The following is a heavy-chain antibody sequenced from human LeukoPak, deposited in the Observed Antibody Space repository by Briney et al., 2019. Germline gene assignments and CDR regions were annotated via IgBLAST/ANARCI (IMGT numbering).Heavy chain of an antibody. V-gene: IGHV4-39*01. D-gene: IGHD3-22*01. J-gene: IGHJ2*01. CDR2: IYYSGST. CDR3: ARLLHYYDSSGYRASYWYFDL. CDR1: GGSISSSSYY. Sequence: SETLSLTCTVSGGSISSSSYYWGWIRQPPGKGLEWIGSIYYSGSTYYNPSLKSRVTISVDTSKNQFSLKLSSVTAADTAVYYCARLLHYYDSSGYRASYWYFDLWGRGTLVTVSS.